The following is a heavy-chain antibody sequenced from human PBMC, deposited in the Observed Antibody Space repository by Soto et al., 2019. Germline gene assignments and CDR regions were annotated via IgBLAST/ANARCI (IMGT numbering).Heavy chain of an antibody. CDR1: GGSISSSSYY. V-gene: IGHV4-39*01. CDR2: IYYSGST. Sequence: PSETLSLTCTVSGGSISSSSYYWGWIRQPPGKGLEWIGSIYYSGSTYYNPSLKSRVTISVDTSKNQFSLKLSSVTAADTAVYYCARFISKDIVVVVAAPDKNWFDPWGQGTLVTVSS. D-gene: IGHD2-15*01. J-gene: IGHJ5*02. CDR3: ARFISKDIVVVVAAPDKNWFDP.